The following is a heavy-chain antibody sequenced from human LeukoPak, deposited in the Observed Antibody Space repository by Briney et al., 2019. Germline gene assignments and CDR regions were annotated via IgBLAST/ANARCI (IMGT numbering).Heavy chain of an antibody. D-gene: IGHD3-10*01. V-gene: IGHV3-21*01. CDR1: GFTFSSYS. J-gene: IGHJ4*02. Sequence: GGSLRLSCAASGFTFSSYSMNWVRQAPGKGLEWVSSISSSSSYIYYADSVKGRFTISRDNAKNSLYLQMNNLRAEDTAVYYCARGALWFGELLPYYFDYWGQGTLVTVSS. CDR3: ARGALWFGELLPYYFDY. CDR2: ISSSSSYI.